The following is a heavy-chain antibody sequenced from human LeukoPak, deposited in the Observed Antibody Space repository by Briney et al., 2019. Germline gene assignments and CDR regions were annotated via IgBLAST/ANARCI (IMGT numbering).Heavy chain of an antibody. CDR1: GGSLSSGSYY. CDR2: IYYSGST. J-gene: IGHJ4*02. D-gene: IGHD3-3*01. Sequence: ASETLSLTCTVSGGSLSSGSYYWGWIRQPPGKGLEWIGSIYYSGSIYYSGSTYYNPSLKSRVTVSVDKSKNQVFLKLSSVTAADTAVYYCARGGFLEWLLLGDYWGQGTLVSVSS. CDR3: ARGGFLEWLLLGDY. V-gene: IGHV4-39*07.